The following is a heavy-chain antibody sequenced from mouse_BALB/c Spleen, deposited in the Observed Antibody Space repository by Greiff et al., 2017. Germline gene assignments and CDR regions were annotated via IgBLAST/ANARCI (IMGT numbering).Heavy chain of an antibody. D-gene: IGHD2-4*01. CDR1: GFTFTDYY. CDR2: IRNKANGYTT. CDR3: ARDPVMITYAMDH. V-gene: IGHV7-3*02. J-gene: IGHJ4*01. Sequence: EVQRVESGGGLVQPGGSLRLSCATSGFTFTDYYMSWVRQPPGKALEWLGFIRNKANGYTTEYSASVKGRFTISRDNSQSILYLQMNTLRAEDSATYYCARDPVMITYAMDHWGQGTSVTVSS.